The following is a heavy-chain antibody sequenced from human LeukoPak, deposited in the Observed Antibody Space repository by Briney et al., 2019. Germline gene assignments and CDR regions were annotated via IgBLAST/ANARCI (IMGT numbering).Heavy chain of an antibody. D-gene: IGHD5-18*01. CDR3: ARSEGTTWIQLWSPFDY. CDR1: GFTFGSYW. Sequence: PGGSLRLSCAASGFTFGSYWMHWVRQAPGKGLVWVSRINSDGSSTSYADSVKGRFTISRDNAKNTLYLQMNSLRAEDTAVYYCARSEGTTWIQLWSPFDYWGQGTLVTVSS. CDR2: INSDGSST. J-gene: IGHJ4*02. V-gene: IGHV3-74*01.